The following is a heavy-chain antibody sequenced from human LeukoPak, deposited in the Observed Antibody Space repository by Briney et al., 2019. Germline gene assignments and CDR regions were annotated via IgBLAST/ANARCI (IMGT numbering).Heavy chain of an antibody. CDR1: GGSFSGYY. Sequence: SETLSLPCAVSGGSFSGYYWSWIRQPPGKGLEGIGEINHSGSTNYNPSLKSRVTISVDTSKNQFSLKLSSVTAADTAVYYCAIAHRGARSYYYYYMDVWGKGTTVTVSS. CDR2: INHSGST. J-gene: IGHJ6*03. CDR3: AIAHRGARSYYYYYMDV. V-gene: IGHV4-34*01. D-gene: IGHD6-6*01.